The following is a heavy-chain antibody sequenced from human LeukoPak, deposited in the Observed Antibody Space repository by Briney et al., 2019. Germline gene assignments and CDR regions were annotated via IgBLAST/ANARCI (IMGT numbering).Heavy chain of an antibody. V-gene: IGHV3-64D*06. CDR2: ISSNGGST. D-gene: IGHD6-19*01. CDR3: VKDTVAGTPTYYFDY. CDR1: GFTFSSYA. Sequence: PGGSLRLSCSASGFTFSSYAMHWVRQAPGKGLEYVSAISSNGGSTYYADSVKGRFTISRDNSKNTLFLRMSSLRAEDTAVYYCVKDTVAGTPTYYFDYWGQGTLVTVSS. J-gene: IGHJ4*02.